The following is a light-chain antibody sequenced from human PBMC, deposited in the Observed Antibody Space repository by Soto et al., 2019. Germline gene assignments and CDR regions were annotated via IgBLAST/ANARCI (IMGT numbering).Light chain of an antibody. CDR1: QGVGSD. J-gene: IGKJ2*01. CDR3: LQDYTIPYT. Sequence: AIQLTQSPSSLSAPVGGRVTITCRASQGVGSDLGWYQHKPGQAPKLLIYVASTLQSGVPSRFSGSGSGSEFTLTISSLQPEDSATYYCLQDYTIPYTFGQGTKVDI. V-gene: IGKV1-6*01. CDR2: VAS.